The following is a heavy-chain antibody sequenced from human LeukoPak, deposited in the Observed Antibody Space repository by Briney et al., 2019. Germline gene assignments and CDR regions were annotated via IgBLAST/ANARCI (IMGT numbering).Heavy chain of an antibody. J-gene: IGHJ5*02. CDR2: ISSTSSYA. CDR3: ARDRGIASAGTIYWLDP. V-gene: IGHV3-11*06. Sequence: PGGSPLLCCAATGFRISDYYMSWIRQAPGKGLEWVSYISSTSSYANYADSVKGRFTISRDNAKNSLYLQMNSLRAEDTAVYYCARDRGIASAGTIYWLDPWGHGVLVTVSS. CDR1: GFRISDYY. D-gene: IGHD6-13*01.